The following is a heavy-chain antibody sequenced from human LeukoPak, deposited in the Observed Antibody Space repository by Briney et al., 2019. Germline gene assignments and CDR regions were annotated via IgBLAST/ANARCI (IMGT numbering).Heavy chain of an antibody. Sequence: GGSLRLSCAASGLTLSNDWMSWVRQAPGKGLEWVGHIKSKTDGGTTDYAAPVKGRFTISRDESKNTLYLQMNSLKTEDTAVYYCSTLRSIATDYWGQGTLVTVSS. CDR3: STLRSIATDY. CDR2: IKSKTDGGTT. CDR1: GLTLSNDW. D-gene: IGHD2-2*01. J-gene: IGHJ4*02. V-gene: IGHV3-15*01.